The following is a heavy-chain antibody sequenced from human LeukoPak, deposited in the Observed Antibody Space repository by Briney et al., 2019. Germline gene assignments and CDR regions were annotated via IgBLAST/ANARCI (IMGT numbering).Heavy chain of an antibody. CDR1: GASFSGYY. Sequence: TSETLSLTCAVYGASFSGYYWSWIRQPPGKGLEWIGEINHSGSTNYNPSLKSRVTISVDTSKNQFSLKLSSVTAADTAVYYCARGPGLHYDILTGYSSTGGDYWGQGTLVTVSS. CDR2: INHSGST. V-gene: IGHV4-34*01. D-gene: IGHD3-9*01. CDR3: ARGPGLHYDILTGYSSTGGDY. J-gene: IGHJ4*02.